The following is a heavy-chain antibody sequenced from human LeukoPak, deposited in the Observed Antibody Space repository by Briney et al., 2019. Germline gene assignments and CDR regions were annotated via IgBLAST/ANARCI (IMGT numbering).Heavy chain of an antibody. V-gene: IGHV4-61*02. Sequence: PSETLSLTCTVSGGSISSSNYYWSWIRQPAGKGLEWIGRIYTSGSTNYNPSLKSRVTISVDTSKNQFSLKLSSVTAADTAVYYCARGLWFGDENPPYFDYWGQGTLVTVSS. CDR3: ARGLWFGDENPPYFDY. CDR1: GGSISSSNYY. J-gene: IGHJ4*02. D-gene: IGHD3-10*01. CDR2: IYTSGST.